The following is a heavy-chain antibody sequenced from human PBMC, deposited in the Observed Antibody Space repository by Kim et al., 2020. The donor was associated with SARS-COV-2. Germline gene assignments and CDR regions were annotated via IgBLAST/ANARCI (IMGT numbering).Heavy chain of an antibody. CDR1: GGSISSGGYY. D-gene: IGHD6-6*01. Sequence: SETLSLTCTVSGGSISSGGYYWSWIRQHPGKGLEWIGYIYYSGSTYYNPSLKSRVTISVDTSKNQFSLKLSSVTAADTAVYYCARGGLYSSSLWEYYYYYYGMDVRGQGTTVNVSS. J-gene: IGHJ6*02. CDR2: IYYSGST. V-gene: IGHV4-31*03. CDR3: ARGGLYSSSLWEYYYYYYGMDV.